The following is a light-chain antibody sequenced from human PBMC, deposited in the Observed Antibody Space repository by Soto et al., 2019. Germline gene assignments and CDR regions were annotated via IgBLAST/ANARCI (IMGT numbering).Light chain of an antibody. CDR1: QGISNY. Sequence: DIQMTQSPSSLSASVGDRVTITCRASQGISNYLAWYQQQPGKVPKLLIYVASTLQSGVPSRFIGSGSGTDFTLTISSLQPEDVATYYGQKYNSAPWTFGQGTKVEIK. CDR3: QKYNSAPWT. J-gene: IGKJ1*01. CDR2: VAS. V-gene: IGKV1-27*01.